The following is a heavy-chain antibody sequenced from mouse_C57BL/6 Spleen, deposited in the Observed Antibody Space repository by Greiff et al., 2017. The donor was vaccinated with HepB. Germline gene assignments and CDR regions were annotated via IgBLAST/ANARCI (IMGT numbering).Heavy chain of an antibody. D-gene: IGHD1-1*01. CDR3: TRFYGSSVPWFAY. CDR1: GYTFTSYW. J-gene: IGHJ3*01. Sequence: EVQLQQSGTVLARPGASVKMSCKTSGYTFTSYWMHWVKQRPGQGLEWIGAIYPGNSDTSYNQKFKGKAKLTAVTSASTAYMELSSLTNEDSAVYYCTRFYGSSVPWFAYWGQGTLVTVSA. CDR2: IYPGNSDT. V-gene: IGHV1-5*01.